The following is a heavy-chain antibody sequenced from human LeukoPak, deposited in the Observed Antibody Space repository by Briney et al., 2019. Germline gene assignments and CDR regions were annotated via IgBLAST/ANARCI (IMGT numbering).Heavy chain of an antibody. CDR3: AKDGCSSTSCYNDAFDI. Sequence: PGGSLRLSCAASGFTFSDHYMSWVRQAPGKGLEWVSAISGSGGSTYYADSVKGRFTISRDNSKNTLYLQMNSLRAEDTAVYYCAKDGCSSTSCYNDAFDIWGQGTMVTVSS. CDR2: ISGSGGST. V-gene: IGHV3-23*01. D-gene: IGHD2-2*02. CDR1: GFTFSDHY. J-gene: IGHJ3*02.